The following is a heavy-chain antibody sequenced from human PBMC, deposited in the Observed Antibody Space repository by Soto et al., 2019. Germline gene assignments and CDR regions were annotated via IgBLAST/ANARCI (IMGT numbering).Heavy chain of an antibody. CDR1: GGTFNGSS. V-gene: IGHV1-69*01. Sequence: QVQLVQSGAEVQEPGSSVKVSCKASGGTFNGSSISWVRQAPGQGLEWVGGTIPIFTTANYAQKFQGRLTMTADESTSTAYMELSGLRSDDTAIYYCARVDSSLVRLVGQFYFDHWAREPWSPSPQ. J-gene: IGHJ4*02. CDR2: TIPIFTTA. D-gene: IGHD3-10*01. CDR3: ARVDSSLVRLVGQFYFDH.